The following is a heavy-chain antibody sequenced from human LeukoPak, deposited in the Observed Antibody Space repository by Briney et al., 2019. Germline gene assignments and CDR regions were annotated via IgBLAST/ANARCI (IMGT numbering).Heavy chain of an antibody. V-gene: IGHV3-23*01. Sequence: PGGSLRLSCAASGFTFSSYAMSWVRQAPGKGLEWVSAISGSGGSTYYADSVKGRFTISKDNSKNTLYLQMNSLRAEDTAVYYCAKDDWQWLPQGDDYWGQGTLVTVSS. CDR1: GFTFSSYA. J-gene: IGHJ4*02. CDR2: ISGSGGST. D-gene: IGHD6-19*01. CDR3: AKDDWQWLPQGDDY.